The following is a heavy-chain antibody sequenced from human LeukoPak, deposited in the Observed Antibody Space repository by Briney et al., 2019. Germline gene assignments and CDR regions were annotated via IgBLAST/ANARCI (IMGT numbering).Heavy chain of an antibody. CDR1: GYTFTSYA. J-gene: IGHJ6*04. D-gene: IGHD2-2*01. CDR2: INAGNGNT. CDR3: ARAIYCSSTSCYYLPYYYGMDV. Sequence: ASVKVSCKASGYTFTSYAMHWVRQAPGQRLEWMGWINAGNGNTKYSQKFQGRVTITRDTSASTAYMELGSLRSEDTAVYYCARAIYCSSTSCYYLPYYYGMDVWGKGTTVTVSS. V-gene: IGHV1-3*01.